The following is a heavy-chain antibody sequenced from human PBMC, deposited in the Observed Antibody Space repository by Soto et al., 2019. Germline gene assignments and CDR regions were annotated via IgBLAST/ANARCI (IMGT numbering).Heavy chain of an antibody. Sequence: QVQLQESGPGLVKPSETLSLTCTVSSDSIAGENWWSWVRQPPGLGLEWIGEVFHTGGTNYNPSLNSRVTMEVDKSKNQFSLKLISATAADTAVYYCARVFSSGSGWMYYFDFWGQGTLVSVPS. J-gene: IGHJ4*02. CDR1: SDSIAGENW. V-gene: IGHV4-4*02. CDR2: VFHTGGT. CDR3: ARVFSSGSGWMYYFDF. D-gene: IGHD6-19*01.